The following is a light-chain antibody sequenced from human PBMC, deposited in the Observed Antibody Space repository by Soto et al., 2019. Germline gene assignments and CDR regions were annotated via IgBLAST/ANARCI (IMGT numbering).Light chain of an antibody. CDR1: QRVSSY. J-gene: IGKJ4*01. CDR2: DAS. CDR3: QQRSNWPLT. Sequence: IVLTQSPATLSLSPGERATLSCRASQRVSSYLAWYQHKPGQAPKLLIYDASNRDTGVPARFSGSGSGTDFTLTISSLEPEDFAVYYCQQRSNWPLTFGGGTKVEIK. V-gene: IGKV3-11*01.